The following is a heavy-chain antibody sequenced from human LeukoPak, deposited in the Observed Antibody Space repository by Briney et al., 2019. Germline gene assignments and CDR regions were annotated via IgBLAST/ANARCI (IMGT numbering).Heavy chain of an antibody. CDR1: GFTFSTYT. J-gene: IGHJ3*02. D-gene: IGHD2-15*01. V-gene: IGHV3-48*01. Sequence: GGSLRLSCAASGFTFSTYTMNWVRQAPGKGLEWVSYISSSSANIYYADSVRGRFTISRDNAKNSLYLQMNSLRAEDTAVYYCAREPTDSMLGYCSGGRCYSDAFDIWGRGTMVTVSS. CDR2: ISSSSANI. CDR3: AREPTDSMLGYCSGGRCYSDAFDI.